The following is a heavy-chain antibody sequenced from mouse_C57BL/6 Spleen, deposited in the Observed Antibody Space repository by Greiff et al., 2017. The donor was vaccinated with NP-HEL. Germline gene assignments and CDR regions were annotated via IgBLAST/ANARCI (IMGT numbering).Heavy chain of an antibody. J-gene: IGHJ4*01. D-gene: IGHD2-13*01. V-gene: IGHV5-9*01. CDR2: ISGGGGNT. CDR1: GFTFSSYT. CDR3: ARQRGDYYYAMDY. Sequence: VMLVESGGGLVKPGGSLKLSCAASGFTFSSYTMSWVRQTPEKRLEWVATISGGGGNTYYPDSVKGRFTISRDNAKNTLYLQMSSLRSEDTALYYCARQRGDYYYAMDYWGQGTSVTVSS.